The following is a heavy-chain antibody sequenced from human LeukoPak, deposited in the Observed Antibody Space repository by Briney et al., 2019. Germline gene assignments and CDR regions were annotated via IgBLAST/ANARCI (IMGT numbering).Heavy chain of an antibody. D-gene: IGHD5-12*01. CDR1: GGSISSSSYS. V-gene: IGHV4-39*07. Sequence: SETLSLTCTVSGGSISSSSYSWGWIRQPPGKGLEWIGSIYYSGSTYYNPSLKSRVTISVDTSKNQFSLKLSSVTAADTAVYYCARDRKVATGFHYYYYMDVWGKGTTVTVSS. CDR3: ARDRKVATGFHYYYYMDV. J-gene: IGHJ6*03. CDR2: IYYSGST.